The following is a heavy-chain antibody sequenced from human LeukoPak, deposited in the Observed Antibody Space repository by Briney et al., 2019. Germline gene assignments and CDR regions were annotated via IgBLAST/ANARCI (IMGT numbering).Heavy chain of an antibody. D-gene: IGHD5-18*01. CDR3: ARDLSGVTGYTYGRGIDY. CDR1: GFTFSSYW. CDR2: IKKDGSDK. Sequence: GGSLRLSCAAPGFTFSSYWLSWVRQAPGKGLEWVANIKKDGSDKYYVDSVKGRFTISRDNAKTSLYLQMNSLRAEDTAVYYCARDLSGVTGYTYGRGIDYWGQGTLVTVSS. V-gene: IGHV3-7*01. J-gene: IGHJ4*02.